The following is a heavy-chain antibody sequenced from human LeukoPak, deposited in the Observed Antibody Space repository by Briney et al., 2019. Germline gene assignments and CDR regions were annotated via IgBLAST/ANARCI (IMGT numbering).Heavy chain of an antibody. CDR3: ARGRIQLWTPGPYYYYGMDV. D-gene: IGHD5-18*01. CDR2: IIPILGIA. CDR1: GGTFSSYA. V-gene: IGHV1-69*04. Sequence: SVKVSCKASGGTFSSYAISWVRQAPGQGLEWMGRIIPILGIANYAQKFQGRVTITADKSTSTAYMELSSLRSEDTAVYYCARGRIQLWTPGPYYYYGMDVWGQGTTVTVSS. J-gene: IGHJ6*02.